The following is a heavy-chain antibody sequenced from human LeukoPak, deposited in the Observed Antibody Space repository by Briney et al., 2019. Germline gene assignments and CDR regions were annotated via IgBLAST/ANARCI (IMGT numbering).Heavy chain of an antibody. J-gene: IGHJ4*02. CDR1: GYTFTGYY. D-gene: IGHD2-21*02. Sequence: GASVKVSCKASGYTFTGYYMHWVRQAPGQGLEWMGWINPNSGGTNYAQKFQGRVTMTRDTSISTAYMELSRLRPDDTAVYYCARGPNRLAYCGGDCYFPSDYWGQGTLVTVSS. CDR2: INPNSGGT. V-gene: IGHV1-2*02. CDR3: ARGPNRLAYCGGDCYFPSDY.